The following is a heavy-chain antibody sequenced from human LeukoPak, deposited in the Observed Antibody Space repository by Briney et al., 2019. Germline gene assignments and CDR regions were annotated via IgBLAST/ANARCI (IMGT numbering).Heavy chain of an antibody. V-gene: IGHV4-34*01. J-gene: IGHJ5*02. CDR3: ARLVPPFSGWFDP. CDR2: INHSGST. D-gene: IGHD2-2*01. CDR1: GGSFSGYY. Sequence: PSETLSLTCAVYGGSFSGYYWSWIRQPPGKGLEWIGEINHSGSTNYNPSLKSRVTISVDTSKNQFSLKLSSVTAADTAVYYCARLVPPFSGWFDPWGQGTLVTVSS.